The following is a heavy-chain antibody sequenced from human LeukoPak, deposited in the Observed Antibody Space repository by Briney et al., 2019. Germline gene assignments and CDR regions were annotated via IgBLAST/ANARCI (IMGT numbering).Heavy chain of an antibody. CDR2: IYSGGDT. V-gene: IGHV3-53*01. J-gene: IGHJ4*02. Sequence: GGSLRLSCAVSGFTVSNNYMSWVRQAPGEGLEWVSHIYSGGDTYHADSVQGRFTISRDHSKNPVYLQMNNLRVEDTAVYYCARDTGLWWGQGTLVTVSS. CDR3: ARDTGLW. CDR1: GFTVSNNY. D-gene: IGHD2-21*01.